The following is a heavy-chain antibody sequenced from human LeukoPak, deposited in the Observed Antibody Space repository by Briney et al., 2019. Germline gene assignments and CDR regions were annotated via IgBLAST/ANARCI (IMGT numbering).Heavy chain of an antibody. CDR1: GGSISSGGYY. CDR3: ASLGTGMRLRYFQH. D-gene: IGHD1-1*01. CDR2: IYHSGST. V-gene: IGHV4-30-2*01. Sequence: SQTLSLTCTVSGGSISSGGYYWSWIRQPPGKGLEWIGYIYHSGSTYYNPSLKSRVTISVDRSKNQFSLKLSSVTAADTAVYYCASLGTGMRLRYFQHWGQGTLVTVSS. J-gene: IGHJ1*01.